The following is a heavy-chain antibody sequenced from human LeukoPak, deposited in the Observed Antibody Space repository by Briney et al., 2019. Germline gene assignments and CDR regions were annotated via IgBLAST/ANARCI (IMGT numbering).Heavy chain of an antibody. Sequence: GGSLRLSCAASGFTVSSNYMSWVRQAPGKGLEWVSVIYSGGSTYYADSVKGRFTISRDYSKNTLYLQINSLRAEDTAVYYCARALSSSWYAFRSNWFDPWGQGTLVSVSS. J-gene: IGHJ5*02. CDR3: ARALSSSWYAFRSNWFDP. CDR1: GFTVSSNY. V-gene: IGHV3-53*01. CDR2: IYSGGST. D-gene: IGHD6-13*01.